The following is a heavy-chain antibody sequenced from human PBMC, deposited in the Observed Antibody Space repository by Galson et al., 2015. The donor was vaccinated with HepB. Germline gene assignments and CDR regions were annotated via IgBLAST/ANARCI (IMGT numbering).Heavy chain of an antibody. V-gene: IGHV3-23*01. CDR3: AKDRREVVISPND. D-gene: IGHD4-23*01. J-gene: IGHJ4*02. Sequence: SLRLSCAASGFTFSSYAMSWVRQAPGKGLEWVSAISGSGLSAYYAGSVEGRFTISRDNSRDKLYLQMNSLGAEDTAVYYCAKDRREVVISPNDWGQGILVTVSS. CDR2: ISGSGLSA. CDR1: GFTFSSYA.